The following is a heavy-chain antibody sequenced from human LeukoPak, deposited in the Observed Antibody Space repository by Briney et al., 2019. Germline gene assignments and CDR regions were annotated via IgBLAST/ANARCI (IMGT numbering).Heavy chain of an antibody. CDR3: ARGEYGSGNYHIDY. V-gene: IGHV3-21*05. Sequence: PGGSLRLSCAASGLTFSSYSMNWVRQAPGEGLEWVSYISSSSSYIYYADSVKGRFTISRGNAKNSLYVQMNSLRAEDTAVYYCARGEYGSGNYHIDYWGQGTLVTVSS. CDR2: ISSSSSYI. J-gene: IGHJ4*02. CDR1: GLTFSSYS. D-gene: IGHD3-10*01.